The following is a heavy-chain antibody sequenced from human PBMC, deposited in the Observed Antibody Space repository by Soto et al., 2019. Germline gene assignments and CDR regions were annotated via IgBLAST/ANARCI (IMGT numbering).Heavy chain of an antibody. CDR2: ISSSSSHI. D-gene: IGHD3-10*01. CDR1: GFTFSSCS. V-gene: IGHV3-21*02. J-gene: IGHJ6*02. CDR3: AKDRSGSYPPGDGMDV. Sequence: EVQVVESGGGLVKPGGSLRLSCAASGFTFSSCSMNWVRQAPGKGLEWVSAISSSSSHIHYADSVKGRFTISRDNAQNSLYLQLNSLRAEDTAVYYCAKDRSGSYPPGDGMDVWGQGTTVIVSS.